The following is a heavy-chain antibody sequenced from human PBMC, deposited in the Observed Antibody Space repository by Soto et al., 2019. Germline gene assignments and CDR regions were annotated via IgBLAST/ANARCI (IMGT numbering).Heavy chain of an antibody. CDR2: IIPIFGTT. D-gene: IGHD6-19*01. Sequence: QVQLVQSGAEVKKPGSSVKVSCKASGGTFSSYAISWVRQAPGQGLEWMGGIIPIFGTTNYAQKFQGRVTITADESTSTAYMELSSLRSEDTAVYYCARAGQDSSGWYYFDYWGQGTLVTVSS. J-gene: IGHJ4*02. CDR3: ARAGQDSSGWYYFDY. V-gene: IGHV1-69*01. CDR1: GGTFSSYA.